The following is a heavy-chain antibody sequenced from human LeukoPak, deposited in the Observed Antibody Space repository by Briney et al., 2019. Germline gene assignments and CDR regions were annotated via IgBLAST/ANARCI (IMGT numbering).Heavy chain of an antibody. CDR1: GGSISSSSYY. CDR3: AREGIAAAASFDY. V-gene: IGHV4-39*07. CDR2: IYYSGST. J-gene: IGHJ4*02. D-gene: IGHD6-13*01. Sequence: PSETLSLTCTVSGGSISSSSYYWGWIRQPPGKGLEWIGSIYYSGSTYYNPSLKSRVTISVDTSKNQFSLKLSSVTAADTAVYYCAREGIAAAASFDYWGQGTLVTVSS.